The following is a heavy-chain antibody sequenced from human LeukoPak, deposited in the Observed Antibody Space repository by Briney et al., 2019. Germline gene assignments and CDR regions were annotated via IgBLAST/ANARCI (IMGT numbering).Heavy chain of an antibody. Sequence: PSETLSLTCTVSGGSISSYYWSWIRQPPGKGLEWIGYIYYSGSTNYNPSLKSRVTISVDTSKNQFSLKLSSVTAADTAVYYCARHVPDSSGWWEGASWGQGTLVTVSS. D-gene: IGHD6-19*01. CDR2: IYYSGST. V-gene: IGHV4-59*08. CDR3: ARHVPDSSGWWEGAS. J-gene: IGHJ5*02. CDR1: GGSISSYY.